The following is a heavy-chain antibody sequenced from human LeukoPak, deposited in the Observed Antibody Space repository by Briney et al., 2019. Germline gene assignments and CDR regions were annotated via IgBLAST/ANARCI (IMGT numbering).Heavy chain of an antibody. Sequence: GASVKVSCKVSGYTLTELSMHWVRQAPGKGLEWMGGFDPEDGETIYAQKFQGRVTMTEDTSTDTAYMELSSLRSEDTAVYYCATAIHQRRRYYYDRVFGYWGQGTLVTVSS. J-gene: IGHJ4*02. CDR2: FDPEDGET. D-gene: IGHD3-22*01. CDR1: GYTLTELS. CDR3: ATAIHQRRRYYYDRVFGY. V-gene: IGHV1-24*01.